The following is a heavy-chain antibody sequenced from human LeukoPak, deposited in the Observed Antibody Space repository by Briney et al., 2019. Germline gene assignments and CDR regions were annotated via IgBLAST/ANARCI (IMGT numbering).Heavy chain of an antibody. V-gene: IGHV3-23*01. J-gene: IGHJ6*03. CDR1: GFTFSSYA. D-gene: IGHD3-10*01. Sequence: GGSLRLSCAASGFTFSSYAMSWVRQAPGKGLEWVSAISGSGGSTYYADSVKGRFTISRDNSKNTLYLQMNSLRAEDTAVYYCARDSGTMVPYYYYMDVWGKGTTVTVSS. CDR3: ARDSGTMVPYYYYMDV. CDR2: ISGSGGST.